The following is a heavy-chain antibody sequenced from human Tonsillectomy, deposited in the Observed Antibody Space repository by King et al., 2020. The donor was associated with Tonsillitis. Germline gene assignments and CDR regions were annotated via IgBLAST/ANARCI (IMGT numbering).Heavy chain of an antibody. D-gene: IGHD6-19*01. CDR2: IYHSGNT. V-gene: IGHV4-38-2*01. J-gene: IGHJ4*02. CDR3: ARVGYRSGLWSFDY. CDR1: GYSISSAYY. Sequence: VQLQESGPGLVKPSETLSLTCAVSGYSISSAYYWGWIRQPPGKGLEWIGNIYHSGNTYYNPSLKSRLTISLDTSKNQFSLKLSSVTAADTAVYYCARVGYRSGLWSFDYWGQGTLVTVSS.